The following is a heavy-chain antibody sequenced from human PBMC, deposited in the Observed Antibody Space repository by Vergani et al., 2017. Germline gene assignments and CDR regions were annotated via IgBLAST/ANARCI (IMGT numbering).Heavy chain of an antibody. CDR3: TTAVPGIDAFDI. CDR1: GFTFSNAW. V-gene: IGHV3-15*01. J-gene: IGHJ3*02. CDR2: IKSKTDGGTT. D-gene: IGHD6-13*01. Sequence: EVQLVESGGGLVKPGGSLRLSCAASGFTFSNAWMSWVRQAPGKGLEWVGRIKSKTDGGTTDYAAPVKGRFTISRDDSKNTLYLQMNSLKTEDTAVYYCTTAVPGIDAFDIWGQGTMVTVSS.